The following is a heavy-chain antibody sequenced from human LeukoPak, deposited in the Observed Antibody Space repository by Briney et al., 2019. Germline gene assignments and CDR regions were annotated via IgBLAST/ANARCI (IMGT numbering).Heavy chain of an antibody. J-gene: IGHJ5*02. D-gene: IGHD3-10*01. V-gene: IGHV3-7*03. CDR2: IKQDGSEK. CDR3: AAGSGSYYKATS. Sequence: GGSLRLSCAASGFTLSSYWMSWVGQAPGRGGEGVANIKQDGSEKYYVDSVKGRFTISRDNAKNSLYLQMNSLRVEDTAVYYCAAGSGSYYKATSWGQGTLVTVSS. CDR1: GFTLSSYW.